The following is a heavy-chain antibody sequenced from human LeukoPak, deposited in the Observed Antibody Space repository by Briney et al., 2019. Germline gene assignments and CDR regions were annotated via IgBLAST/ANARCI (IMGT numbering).Heavy chain of an antibody. V-gene: IGHV3-30*18. Sequence: GRSLRLSCAASGFTFSSYGMHWVRQAPGKGLEWVAVISYDGSNKYYADSVKGRFTISRDNSKNTLYLQMNSLRAEDTAVYYCAKESGDYIPWGQGTLVTVSS. CDR1: GFTFSSYG. J-gene: IGHJ5*02. D-gene: IGHD4-17*01. CDR3: AKESGDYIP. CDR2: ISYDGSNK.